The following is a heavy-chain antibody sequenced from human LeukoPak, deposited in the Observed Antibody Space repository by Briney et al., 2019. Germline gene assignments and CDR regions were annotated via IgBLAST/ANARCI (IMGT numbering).Heavy chain of an antibody. CDR3: ARTPFSYCTGGSCYSEHYFDY. CDR1: GFTFSSYS. Sequence: GGSLRLSCEASGFTFSSYSMSWVRQAPGKGLEWVSYINSDSGTIYYADSVKGRFTISRDNAKNSLYLQMHSLRAEDTAVYYCARTPFSYCTGGSCYSEHYFDYWGQGTLVTVSS. CDR2: INSDSGTI. V-gene: IGHV3-48*04. D-gene: IGHD2-15*01. J-gene: IGHJ4*02.